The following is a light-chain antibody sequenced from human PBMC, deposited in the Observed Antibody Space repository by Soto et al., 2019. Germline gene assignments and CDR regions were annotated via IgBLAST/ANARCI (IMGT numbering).Light chain of an antibody. Sequence: ETLMTQSPATLAVSPGERATLSCRASQSVNNNLAWYQQKLGQAPRVLIYGASTRATGIPARFTGSGSGTEFILTITSLQSEDSAVYSCQQRSDWPITFGQGTRLEIK. CDR3: QQRSDWPIT. V-gene: IGKV3-15*01. CDR1: QSVNNN. J-gene: IGKJ5*01. CDR2: GAS.